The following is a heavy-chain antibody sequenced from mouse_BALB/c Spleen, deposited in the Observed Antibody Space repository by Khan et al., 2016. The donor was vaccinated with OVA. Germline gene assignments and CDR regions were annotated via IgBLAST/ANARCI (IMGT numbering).Heavy chain of an antibody. CDR2: ISSGSATI. CDR3: ARWKITTWYFDV. Sequence: EVELVESGGGLVQPGGSRKLSCAASGFTFSNFGMHWVRQAPEKGLEWVAYISSGSATIYYADTVKGRFTISRDNPKNTLLLQMTSLRSEDTAMYCCARWKITTWYFDVWGAGTTVTVSS. J-gene: IGHJ1*01. CDR1: GFTFSNFG. V-gene: IGHV5-17*02. D-gene: IGHD2-4*01.